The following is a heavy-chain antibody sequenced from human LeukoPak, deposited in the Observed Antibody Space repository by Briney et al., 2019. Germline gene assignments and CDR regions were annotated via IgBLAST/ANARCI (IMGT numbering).Heavy chain of an antibody. CDR1: GYSFTSYW. D-gene: IGHD2-2*01. V-gene: IGHV5-51*01. Sequence: GESLKISCKGSGYSFTSYWIGWVRQMPGKGLEWMGIIYPGDSGIRYSPSFQGQVIISADKSISTAYLQWSSMKASDTAIYYCARSCSSTSCYLTDAFDIWGQGTMVTVSS. J-gene: IGHJ3*02. CDR3: ARSCSSTSCYLTDAFDI. CDR2: IYPGDSGI.